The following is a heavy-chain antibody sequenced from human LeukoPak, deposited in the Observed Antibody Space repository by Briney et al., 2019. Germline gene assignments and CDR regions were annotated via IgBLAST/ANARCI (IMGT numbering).Heavy chain of an antibody. V-gene: IGHV4-59*08. D-gene: IGHD1-26*01. Sequence: SETLSLTCTVSGGSISFYWSWFRQSPGKGLEWIGQIYQSGSTDYNPSLRSRATISRDTSKNQFSLQLTSVTAADTAVYYCARHSDRWRYAMDVWGQGTTVTVSS. CDR2: IYQSGST. J-gene: IGHJ6*02. CDR1: GGSISFY. CDR3: ARHSDRWRYAMDV.